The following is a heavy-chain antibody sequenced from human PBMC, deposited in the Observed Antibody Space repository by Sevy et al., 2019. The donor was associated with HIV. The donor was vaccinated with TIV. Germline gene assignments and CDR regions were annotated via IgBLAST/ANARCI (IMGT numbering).Heavy chain of an antibody. Sequence: SETLSLTCTVSGGSISSGGYYWSWIRQHPGKGLEWIGYIYYRGSTYYNPSLKSRVTISVDTSKNQFSLKLNSVTAADTAVYYCAREYSSSWSDYYYYGMDVWGQGTTVTVSS. CDR1: GGSISSGGYY. CDR2: IYYRGST. D-gene: IGHD6-13*01. V-gene: IGHV4-31*03. CDR3: AREYSSSWSDYYYYGMDV. J-gene: IGHJ6*02.